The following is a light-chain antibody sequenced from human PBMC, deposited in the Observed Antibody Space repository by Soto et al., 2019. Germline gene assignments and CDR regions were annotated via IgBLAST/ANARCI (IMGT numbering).Light chain of an antibody. CDR3: QQRTNWPPTWT. J-gene: IGKJ1*01. V-gene: IGKV3-11*01. Sequence: EIVLTQSPATLSLSPGERATLSCRASQSVYTYLAWYQQKPGQAPRLLIYDASKRATGIPARFSGSGSGTDFTLTIGSLEPEDFAVYYCQQRTNWPPTWTFGQGTKVEIK. CDR1: QSVYTY. CDR2: DAS.